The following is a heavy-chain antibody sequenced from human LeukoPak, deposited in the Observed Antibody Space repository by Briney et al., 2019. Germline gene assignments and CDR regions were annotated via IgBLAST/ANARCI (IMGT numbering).Heavy chain of an antibody. V-gene: IGHV4-59*01. J-gene: IGHJ2*01. D-gene: IGHD4-17*01. CDR3: ARVVNDYAIRYFDL. CDR2: MHYSGST. CDR1: GGSISSYY. Sequence: SETLSLTCTVSGGSISSYYWSWIRQPPGKGLEWIGYMHYSGSTNYNPSLKSRVTISVDTSKNQFSLKLSSVTAADTAVYYCARVVNDYAIRYFDLWGRGTLVPVSS.